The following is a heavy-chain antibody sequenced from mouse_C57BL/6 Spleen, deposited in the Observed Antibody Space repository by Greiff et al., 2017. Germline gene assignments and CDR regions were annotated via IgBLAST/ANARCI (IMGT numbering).Heavy chain of an antibody. CDR3: ASGYDGYYAWFAY. CDR2: IDPANGNT. Sequence: EVKLVESVAELVRPGASVKLSCTASGFNIKNTYMHWVKQRPEQGLEWIGRIDPANGNTKYAPKFQGKATITADTSSNTAYLQLSSLTSEDTAIYYCASGYDGYYAWFAYWGQGTLVTVSA. CDR1: GFNIKNTY. J-gene: IGHJ3*01. V-gene: IGHV14-3*01. D-gene: IGHD2-3*01.